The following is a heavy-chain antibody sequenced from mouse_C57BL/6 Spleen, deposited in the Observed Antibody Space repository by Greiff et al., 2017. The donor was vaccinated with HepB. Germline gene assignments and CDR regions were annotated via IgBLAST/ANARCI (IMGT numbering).Heavy chain of an antibody. Sequence: QVQLQQSGAELVRPGASVTLSCKASGYTFTDYEMHWVKQTPVHGLEWIGAIDPETGGTAYNQKFKGKAILTADKSSSTAYMELRSLTSEDSAVYYCTGSNYYYAMDYWGLGTSVTVSS. CDR2: IDPETGGT. CDR3: TGSNYYYAMDY. J-gene: IGHJ4*01. CDR1: GYTFTDYE. D-gene: IGHD2-5*01. V-gene: IGHV1-15*01.